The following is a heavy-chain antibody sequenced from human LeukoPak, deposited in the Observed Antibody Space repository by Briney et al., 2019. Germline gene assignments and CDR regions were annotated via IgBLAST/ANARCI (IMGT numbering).Heavy chain of an antibody. V-gene: IGHV3-21*01. J-gene: IGHJ4*02. Sequence: GGSLRLSCAASGFTFSSYSMNWVRQAPGKGLEWVSSICSSSSYIYYADSVKGRFTISRDNAKNSLYLQMNSLRAEDTAVYYCARDSLAAASGDYWGQGTLVTVSS. CDR3: ARDSLAAASGDY. CDR1: GFTFSSYS. D-gene: IGHD6-13*01. CDR2: ICSSSSYI.